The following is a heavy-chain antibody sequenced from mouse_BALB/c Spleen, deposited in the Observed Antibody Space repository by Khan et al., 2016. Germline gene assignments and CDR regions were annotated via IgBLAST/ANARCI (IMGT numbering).Heavy chain of an antibody. CDR3: GRGDY. J-gene: IGHJ2*01. Sequence: LVESGGGLVQPGGSRKLSCAASGFTFSSFGMHWVRQAPEKGLEWVAFLSSGSSAIYYADTVKGRFTISRDNPKNTLFLQMTSLRSEDTAMYYCGRGDYWGQGTTLTVSS. V-gene: IGHV5-17*02. CDR2: LSSGSSAI. CDR1: GFTFSSFG.